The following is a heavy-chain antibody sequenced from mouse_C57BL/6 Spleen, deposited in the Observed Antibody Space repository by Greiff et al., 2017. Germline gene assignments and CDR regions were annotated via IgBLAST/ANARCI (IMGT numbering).Heavy chain of an antibody. Sequence: QVQLQQPGAELVMPGASVKLSCKASGYTFTSYWMHWVKQWPGQGLEWIGEIDPSDSYTNYNQKFKGKSTLTVDKSYSTAYMQLSSLTSEDSAVYYCAITTVVAEGAMDYWGQGTSVTVSS. CDR2: IDPSDSYT. J-gene: IGHJ4*01. CDR3: AITTVVAEGAMDY. D-gene: IGHD1-1*01. CDR1: GYTFTSYW. V-gene: IGHV1-69*01.